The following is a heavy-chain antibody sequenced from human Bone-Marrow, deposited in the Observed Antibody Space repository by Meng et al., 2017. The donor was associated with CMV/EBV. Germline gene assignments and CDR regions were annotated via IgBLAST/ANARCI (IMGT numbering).Heavy chain of an antibody. J-gene: IGHJ5*02. CDR3: ARADRSFDFWSGYPRFDP. D-gene: IGHD3-3*01. Sequence: ASVKVSCKASGYTFTSYYMHWVRQAPGQGLEWMGIINPSGGSTSYAQKFQGRVTMTRDTSMSTVYMELSSLRSEDTAVYYCARADRSFDFWSGYPRFDPWGQGTLVTVSS. V-gene: IGHV1-46*01. CDR1: GYTFTSYY. CDR2: INPSGGST.